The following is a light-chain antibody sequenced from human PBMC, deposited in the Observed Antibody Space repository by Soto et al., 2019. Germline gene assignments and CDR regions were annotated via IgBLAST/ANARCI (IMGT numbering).Light chain of an antibody. Sequence: DIVLTQSPGTLSLSPGERATLYCRASQSVSSNHLAWYQQKPGQAPRLLIYGGSSRATGIPDRFSGSGSGTDFTLTISRLEPEDYAVYYCQQYDISPPITFGQGTRLEIK. CDR1: QSVSSNH. V-gene: IGKV3-20*01. J-gene: IGKJ5*01. CDR2: GGS. CDR3: QQYDISPPIT.